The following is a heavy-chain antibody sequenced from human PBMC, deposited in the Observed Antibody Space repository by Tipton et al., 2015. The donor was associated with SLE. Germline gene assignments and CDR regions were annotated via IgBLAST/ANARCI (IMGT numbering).Heavy chain of an antibody. CDR3: AKGSGSLEDYFDY. J-gene: IGHJ4*02. CDR1: GFTFSSYG. V-gene: IGHV3-30*02. D-gene: IGHD1-26*01. Sequence: SLRLSCAASGFTFSSYGMHWVRQAPGKGLEWVAFIRYDGSNKYYADSVKGRFTISRDNSKNTLYLQMNSLRAEDTAVYYCAKGSGSLEDYFDYWGQGTLVTVSS. CDR2: IRYDGSNK.